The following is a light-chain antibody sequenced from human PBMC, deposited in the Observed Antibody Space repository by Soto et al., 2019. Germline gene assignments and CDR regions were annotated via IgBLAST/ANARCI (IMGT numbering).Light chain of an antibody. CDR3: QQSYSTPRT. J-gene: IGKJ1*01. Sequence: DIQMTQSPSSLSASVGDRVTITCRASQSISSYLNWYQQKPGKAPKLLIYAASSLQSGVPSRFSGSKSGTDFTLTISSLQPEDFATYYCQQSYSTPRTFGQGTKVAIK. CDR2: AAS. V-gene: IGKV1-39*01. CDR1: QSISSY.